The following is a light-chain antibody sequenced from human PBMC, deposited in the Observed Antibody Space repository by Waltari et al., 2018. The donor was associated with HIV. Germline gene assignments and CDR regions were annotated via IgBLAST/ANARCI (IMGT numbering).Light chain of an antibody. CDR1: CPNHGACFG. Sequence: QSVLTPPPPLSAAPGLTVTISCTESCPNHGACFGVQRYQQLPGTAPNLLIGDESNGTSGVPDRFSGSKSGTAASRAITELQSEDEADYYCQSYDSSLSTAVVFGGGTKLTVL. CDR3: QSYDSSLSTAVV. V-gene: IGLV1-40*01. CDR2: DES. J-gene: IGLJ2*01.